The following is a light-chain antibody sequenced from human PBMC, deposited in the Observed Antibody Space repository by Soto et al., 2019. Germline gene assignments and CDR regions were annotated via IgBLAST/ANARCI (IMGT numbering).Light chain of an antibody. CDR3: CSYAGSGTLV. CDR2: EGS. J-gene: IGLJ2*01. CDR1: RSDVGSSNL. Sequence: QSALTQPASVSGSPGQSITISCTGTRSDVGSSNLVSWYQQHPGKAPKLKIYEGSKRPSGVSNRFSGSKSGNTASLTISGLQAEDEADYHCCSYAGSGTLVFGGGTKLTVL. V-gene: IGLV2-23*01.